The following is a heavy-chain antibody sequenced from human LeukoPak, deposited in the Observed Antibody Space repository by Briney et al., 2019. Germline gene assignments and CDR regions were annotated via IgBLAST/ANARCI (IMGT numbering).Heavy chain of an antibody. Sequence: ASVKVSCKASGYTFTSYDINWVRQATGQGLEWMGWMNPNSGNTGYAQKFQGRVTMTRNTSISTAYMELSSLRSEDTAVYYCARGRYGSSWSGNWFDPWGQGTLVTVSS. D-gene: IGHD6-13*01. CDR3: ARGRYGSSWSGNWFDP. CDR2: MNPNSGNT. CDR1: GYTFTSYD. V-gene: IGHV1-8*01. J-gene: IGHJ5*02.